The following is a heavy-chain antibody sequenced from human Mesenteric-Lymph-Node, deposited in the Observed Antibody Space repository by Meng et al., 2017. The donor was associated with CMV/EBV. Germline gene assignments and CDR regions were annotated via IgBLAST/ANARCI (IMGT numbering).Heavy chain of an antibody. J-gene: IGHJ2*01. CDR3: ARRGSSWYDWYFDL. D-gene: IGHD6-13*01. CDR1: GYSFTNYW. V-gene: IGHV5-51*01. Sequence: GESLKISCKCSGYSFTNYWVGWVRQMPAKGLEWMGIIYPGDSNTRYSPSFEGQVTISVDKAITTAYLQWSSLEASDTAMYYCARRGSSWYDWYFDLWGRGTLVTVSS. CDR2: IYPGDSNT.